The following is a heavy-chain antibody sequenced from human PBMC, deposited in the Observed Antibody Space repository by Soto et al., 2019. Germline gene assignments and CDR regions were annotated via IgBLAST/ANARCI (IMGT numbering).Heavy chain of an antibody. V-gene: IGHV4-30-2*01. D-gene: IGHD2-15*01. Sequence: QLQLQESGSGLVKPSQTLSLTCAVSGGSIRSGGYSWSWIRQPPGKGLEWIGYIYHSGSTYYNPSLESRVAISVDRSQKQFSLKLSPVTAADTAVYYCARGQVIAAQHWGQGTLVTVSS. CDR1: GGSIRSGGYS. CDR3: ARGQVIAAQH. J-gene: IGHJ4*02. CDR2: IYHSGST.